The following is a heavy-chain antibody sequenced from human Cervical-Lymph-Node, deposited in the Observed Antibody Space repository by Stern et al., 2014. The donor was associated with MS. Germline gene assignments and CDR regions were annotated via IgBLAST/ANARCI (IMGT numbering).Heavy chain of an antibody. D-gene: IGHD2-2*01. CDR2: ISYDGSNK. CDR3: AKDLYCSSTSCYHPYYYYYGMDV. J-gene: IGHJ6*02. V-gene: IGHV3-30*18. Sequence: QVQLMQSGGGVVQPGRSLRLSCAASGFTFSSYGMHWVRQAPGKGLEWVAVISYDGSNKYYADSVKGRFTISRDNSKNTLYLQMNSLRAEDTAVYYCAKDLYCSSTSCYHPYYYYYGMDVWGQGTTVTVSS. CDR1: GFTFSSYG.